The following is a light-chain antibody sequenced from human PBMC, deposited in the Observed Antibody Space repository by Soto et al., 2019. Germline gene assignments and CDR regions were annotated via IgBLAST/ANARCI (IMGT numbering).Light chain of an antibody. V-gene: IGLV2-8*01. CDR1: SSDVGGYNF. Sequence: QSVRTQPPSASGSPGQSVTISCTGTSSDVGGYNFVSWYQHFPGKAPKLIIYEVTKRPSGVPDRFSGSKSGNTASLTVSGLQTDDEADYYCSSYGGSNNFVFGTGTKVTVL. CDR2: EVT. CDR3: SSYGGSNNFV. J-gene: IGLJ1*01.